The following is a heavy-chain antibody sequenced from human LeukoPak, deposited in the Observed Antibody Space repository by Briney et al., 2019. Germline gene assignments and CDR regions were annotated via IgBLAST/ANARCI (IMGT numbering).Heavy chain of an antibody. CDR1: GFTFSSYW. CDR2: INTDGSST. J-gene: IGHJ4*02. CDR3: ARAGGFGYYFDY. V-gene: IGHV3-74*01. Sequence: GGSLRLSCAASGFTFSSYWMHWVRQAPGKGLVWVSRINTDGSSTSHADSVKGRFTISRDNAKNTLYLQMNSLRAEDTAVYYCARAGGFGYYFDYWGQGTLVTVSS. D-gene: IGHD3-10*01.